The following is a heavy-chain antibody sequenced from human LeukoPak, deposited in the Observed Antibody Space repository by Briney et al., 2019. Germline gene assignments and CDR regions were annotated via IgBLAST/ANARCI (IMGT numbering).Heavy chain of an antibody. J-gene: IGHJ3*02. CDR1: GGSISSYY. D-gene: IGHD3-3*01. CDR3: ARDKWSGEAFDI. V-gene: IGHV4-59*01. CDR2: IYYSGST. Sequence: SETLSLTCTVSGGSISSYYWSWIGQPPGKGLEWIGYIYYSGSTNYNPSLKSRVTISVDTSKNQFSLKLSSVTAADTAVYYCARDKWSGEAFDIWGQGTMVTVSS.